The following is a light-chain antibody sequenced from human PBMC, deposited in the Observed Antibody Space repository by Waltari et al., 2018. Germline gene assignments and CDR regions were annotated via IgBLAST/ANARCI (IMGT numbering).Light chain of an antibody. CDR1: QTVSSN. CDR3: QQYNNWPPWT. Sequence: ETVMTQSPAPLSVSPGERATPPCRASQTVSSNLAWYQQKPGQAPRLLIYGASTRATGIPARFSGSGSGTQFTLTISSLQSEDFAVYYCQQYNNWPPWTFGQGTKVEIK. CDR2: GAS. J-gene: IGKJ1*01. V-gene: IGKV3-15*01.